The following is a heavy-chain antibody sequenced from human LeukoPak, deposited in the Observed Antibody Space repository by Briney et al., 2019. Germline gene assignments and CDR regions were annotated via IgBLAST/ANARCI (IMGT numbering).Heavy chain of an antibody. J-gene: IGHJ4*02. V-gene: IGHV3-23*01. Sequence: GGSLRLSCAASGFTFSSYAMSWVRQAPGKGLEWVSTISGSAGSSYYAASVKGRFTISRDNSKNTLYLQMNSLRAEDTAVHYCAKAGGGEPDYWGQGPLVTVSS. CDR2: ISGSAGSS. D-gene: IGHD1-14*01. CDR1: GFTFSSYA. CDR3: AKAGGGEPDY.